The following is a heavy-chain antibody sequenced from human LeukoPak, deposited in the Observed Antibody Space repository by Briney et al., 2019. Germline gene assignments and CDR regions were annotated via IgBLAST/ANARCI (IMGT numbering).Heavy chain of an antibody. D-gene: IGHD1-26*01. CDR3: ARVGNSGSYPLWGYYYMDV. CDR1: GGSISSSSYY. Sequence: SETLSLTCTVSGGSISSSSYYWGWLRQPPGKGLEWIGSIYYSGSTYYNPSLKSRATISVDTSKNQFSLKLSPVTAADTAVYYCARVGNSGSYPLWGYYYMDVWGKGTTVTISS. J-gene: IGHJ6*03. CDR2: IYYSGST. V-gene: IGHV4-39*01.